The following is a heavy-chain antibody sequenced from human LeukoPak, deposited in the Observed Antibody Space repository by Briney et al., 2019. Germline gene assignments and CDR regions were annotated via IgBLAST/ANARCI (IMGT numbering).Heavy chain of an antibody. CDR1: GFTFDDYA. D-gene: IGHD3-3*01. CDR3: ARDAGERVLRFLEWLSDPPYYFDY. V-gene: IGHV3-9*01. Sequence: GGSLRLSCAASGFTFDDYAMHWVRQAPGKGLEWVSGISWNSGSIYYADSVKGRFTISRDNAKNSLYLQMNSLRAEDTAVYYCARDAGERVLRFLEWLSDPPYYFDYWGQGTLVTVSS. CDR2: ISWNSGSI. J-gene: IGHJ4*02.